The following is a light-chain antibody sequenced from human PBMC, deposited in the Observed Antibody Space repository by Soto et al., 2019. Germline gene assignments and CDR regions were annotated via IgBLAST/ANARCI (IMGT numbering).Light chain of an antibody. V-gene: IGLV2-14*03. CDR2: DVS. CDR3: SSYTTSSTVV. CDR1: SSDVGGYNY. Sequence: QSVLTQPASVSGSPGQSITISCTGTSSDVGGYNYVSWYQHHPGKAPKLMIYDVSDRTSGISNRFSGFKSGNTASLTISGLPAEDEADYYCSSYTTSSTVVFGGGTKLTVL. J-gene: IGLJ2*01.